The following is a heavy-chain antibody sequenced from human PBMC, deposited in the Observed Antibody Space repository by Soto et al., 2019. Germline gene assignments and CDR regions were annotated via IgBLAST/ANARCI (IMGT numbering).Heavy chain of an antibody. D-gene: IGHD1-26*01. CDR2: INHSGST. CDR3: ARERGSSFTWFDH. V-gene: IGHV4-34*01. J-gene: IGHJ5*02. Sequence: SETLSLTCAVYGGSFSGYYWSWIRQPPGKGLEWIGEINHSGSTSYNPSLKSRVTISVDTSKNQFSLKLSSVTAADTAVYYCARERGSSFTWFDHWGQGTLVTVSS. CDR1: GGSFSGYY.